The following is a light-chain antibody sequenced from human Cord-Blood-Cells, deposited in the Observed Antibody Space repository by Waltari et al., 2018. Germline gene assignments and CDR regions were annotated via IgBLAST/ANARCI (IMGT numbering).Light chain of an antibody. CDR2: EGS. Sequence: QSALTQPASVSGSPGQSITISCTGTSSDVGSYNLVSWYQQQPGKAPKLMIYEGSKRPSGVSNLFSGSKSGNTASLTVSGLQAEDEADYYCCSYAGSSTCVFGTGTKVTVL. CDR1: SSDVGSYNL. V-gene: IGLV2-23*01. J-gene: IGLJ1*01. CDR3: CSYAGSSTCV.